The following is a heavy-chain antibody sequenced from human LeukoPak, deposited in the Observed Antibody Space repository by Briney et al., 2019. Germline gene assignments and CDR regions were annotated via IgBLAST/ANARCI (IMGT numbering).Heavy chain of an antibody. V-gene: IGHV4-30-2*01. J-gene: IGHJ3*02. Sequence: SETLSLTCAVSGGSISSGGYSWSWIRQPPGKGLEWIGYIYHSGSTYYNPSLKSRVTISVDRSKNQFSLKLSSVTAADTAVYYCASSGYSYGFGAFDIWGQGTMVTVSS. CDR3: ASSGYSYGFGAFDI. CDR1: GGSISSGGYS. D-gene: IGHD5-18*01. CDR2: IYHSGST.